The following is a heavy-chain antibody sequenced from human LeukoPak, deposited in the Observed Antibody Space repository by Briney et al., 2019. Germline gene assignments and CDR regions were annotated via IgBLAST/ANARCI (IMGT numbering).Heavy chain of an antibody. CDR2: IYYSGST. D-gene: IGHD1-26*01. V-gene: IGHV4-59*01. Sequence: SETLSLTCAVYGGSFSGYYWSWIRQPPGKGLEWIGYIYYSGSTNYNPSLKSRVTISVDTSKNQFSLKLSSVTAADTAVYYCARDVGPYYFDYWGQGTLVTVSS. CDR3: ARDVGPYYFDY. CDR1: GGSFSGYY. J-gene: IGHJ4*02.